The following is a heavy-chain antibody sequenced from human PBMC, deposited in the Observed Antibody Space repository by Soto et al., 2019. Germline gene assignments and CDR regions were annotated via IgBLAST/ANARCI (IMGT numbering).Heavy chain of an antibody. CDR2: IIPILGIA. D-gene: IGHD6-13*01. CDR1: GGTFSSYT. V-gene: IGHV1-69*08. CDR3: ARDGYSSTPFDY. J-gene: IGHJ4*02. Sequence: QVQLVQSGAEVKKPGSSVKVSCKASGGTFSSYTISWVRQAPGQGLEWMGRIIPILGIANYAQKFQGRVTITADKPTSTAYMELSSLRSEDTAVYYCARDGYSSTPFDYWGQGTLVTVSS.